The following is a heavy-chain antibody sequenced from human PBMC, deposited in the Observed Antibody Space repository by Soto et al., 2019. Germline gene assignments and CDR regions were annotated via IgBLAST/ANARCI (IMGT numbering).Heavy chain of an antibody. D-gene: IGHD1-26*01. J-gene: IGHJ6*02. CDR1: GGSISSGGYS. V-gene: IGHV4-30-2*01. CDR2: IYHSGST. CDR3: ASAHLATPLYGMYV. Sequence: QLQLQESGSGLVKPSQTLSLTCAVSGGSISSGGYSWSWIRQPPGKGLEWIGYIYHSGSTYYNPSLKSRVTISVDRYKNQISLKLSSVTSADTAVYYLASAHLATPLYGMYVWGQGPTVTVSS.